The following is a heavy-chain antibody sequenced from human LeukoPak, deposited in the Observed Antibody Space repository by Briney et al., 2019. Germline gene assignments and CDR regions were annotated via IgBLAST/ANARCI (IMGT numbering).Heavy chain of an antibody. Sequence: PSETLSLTCTVSGGSISSGSYYWSWIRQPAGKGLEWIGRIYTSGSTNYNPSLKCRVTISVDTSKNQFSLKLSSVTAADTAVYYCARVKYDSSGYHTYYYYMDVWGKGTTVTVSS. CDR1: GGSISSGSYY. CDR2: IYTSGST. D-gene: IGHD3-22*01. V-gene: IGHV4-61*02. J-gene: IGHJ6*03. CDR3: ARVKYDSSGYHTYYYYMDV.